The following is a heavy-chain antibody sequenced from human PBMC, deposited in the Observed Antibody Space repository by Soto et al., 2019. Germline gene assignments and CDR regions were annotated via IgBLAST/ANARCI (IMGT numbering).Heavy chain of an antibody. CDR1: GFTFSSYA. J-gene: IGHJ3*02. CDR3: AKGVVSYDFWRGYYALDLDAFDI. D-gene: IGHD3-3*01. CDR2: ISGSGGST. V-gene: IGHV3-23*01. Sequence: EVQLLESGGGLVQPGGSLRLSCAASGFTFSSYAMSWVRQAPGKGLEWVSAISGSGGSTYYADSVKGRFTISRDNSKNTLYLQMNSLRAEDTAVYYCAKGVVSYDFWRGYYALDLDAFDIWGQGTMVTVSS.